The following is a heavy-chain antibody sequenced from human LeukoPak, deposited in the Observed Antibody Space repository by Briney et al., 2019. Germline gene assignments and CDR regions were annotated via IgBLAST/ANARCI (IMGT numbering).Heavy chain of an antibody. CDR1: GYTFTSYG. D-gene: IGHD3-3*01. V-gene: IGHV1-18*01. J-gene: IGHJ6*02. Sequence: GASVKVSCKASGYTFTSYGISWVRQAPGQGLEWMGWISAYNGNTNYAQKLQGRVTMTTDTSTSTAYMELRSLRSDDTAVYYCARGLNYDFWSGYYKDYYYGMDVWGQGTTATVSS. CDR2: ISAYNGNT. CDR3: ARGLNYDFWSGYYKDYYYGMDV.